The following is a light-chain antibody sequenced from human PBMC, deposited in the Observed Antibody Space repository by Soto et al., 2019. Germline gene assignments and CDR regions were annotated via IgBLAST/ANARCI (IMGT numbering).Light chain of an antibody. CDR1: QSVSSN. J-gene: IGKJ1*01. Sequence: EIVLTQSPATLSFSPLEIATLSCRASQSVSSNLAWYQQKPGQAPRLLIYAASIRATGIPATFSGSGSGTEFTLTISNLQSEDFAVYYCQQYNNWPKTFGQGTKVDIK. V-gene: IGKV3-15*01. CDR3: QQYNNWPKT. CDR2: AAS.